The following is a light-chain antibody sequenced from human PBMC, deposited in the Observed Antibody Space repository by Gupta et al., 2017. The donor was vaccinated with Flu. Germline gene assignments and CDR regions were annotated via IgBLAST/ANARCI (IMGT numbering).Light chain of an antibody. CDR2: EAS. J-gene: IGKJ4*01. CDR3: QQGDGTHLSAVT. CDR1: QSISSS. Sequence: DIQMTQSPSSLSASVGDRVTITCRACQSISSSLDWYQHKQVKVSKRLIYEASSLQSWDTLKFSGSESGTDSTFTISILKAEEFATCNCQQGDGTHLSAVTFGGGTKVEIQ. V-gene: IGKV1-39*01.